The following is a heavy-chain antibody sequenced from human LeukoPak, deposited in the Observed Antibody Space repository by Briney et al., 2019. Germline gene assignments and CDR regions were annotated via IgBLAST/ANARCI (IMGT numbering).Heavy chain of an antibody. Sequence: SETLSLTCTVSGGSISGSVYYWGWIRQPPGKDLEWIGSIYYSGSTYYNPPLKSRLTMSVDTSKNQFSLKLSSVTASDTAVYYCARHGGDVTHYYHMDVWGKGTTVTVSS. CDR3: ARHGGDVTHYYHMDV. CDR1: GGSISGSVYY. V-gene: IGHV4-39*01. CDR2: IYYSGST. D-gene: IGHD2-21*02. J-gene: IGHJ6*03.